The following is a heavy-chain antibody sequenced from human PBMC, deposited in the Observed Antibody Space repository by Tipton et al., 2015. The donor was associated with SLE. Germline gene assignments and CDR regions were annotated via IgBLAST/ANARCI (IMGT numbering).Heavy chain of an antibody. V-gene: IGHV3-9*01. CDR2: IRWQSGSV. D-gene: IGHD1-1*01. J-gene: IGHJ3*02. CDR1: GFSLDDYA. Sequence: SLRLSCVGSGFSLDDYAMHWVRQPPGKGLEWVSGIRWQSGSVGYADSVKGRFTISRDSAKNSLFLQMNSLSPEDTAFYYCAKNKGRNWLFDAFDIWGPGTLVTVSS. CDR3: AKNKGRNWLFDAFDI.